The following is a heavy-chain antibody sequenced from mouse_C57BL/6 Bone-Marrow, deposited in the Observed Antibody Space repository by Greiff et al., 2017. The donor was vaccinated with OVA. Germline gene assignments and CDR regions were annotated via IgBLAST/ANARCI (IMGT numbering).Heavy chain of an antibody. J-gene: IGHJ4*01. D-gene: IGHD2-3*01. V-gene: IGHV1-42*01. CDR1: GYSFTGYY. CDR2: INPSTDGT. Sequence: VQLQQSGPELVKPGASVKISCKASGYSFTGYYMNWVKQSPEKSLEWIGEINPSTDGTTYNQKFKAKATLTVDKSSSTAYMQLKSLTSEDSAVYYCAREGDDGYFYAMDYWGQGTSVTVSS. CDR3: AREGDDGYFYAMDY.